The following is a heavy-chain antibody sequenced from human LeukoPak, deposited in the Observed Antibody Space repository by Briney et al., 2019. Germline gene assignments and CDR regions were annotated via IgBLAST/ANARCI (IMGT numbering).Heavy chain of an antibody. J-gene: IGHJ4*02. Sequence: SETLSLTCTVSGGSINSGDYYWTWIRQPPGKGLDWIGYIYYSGSTSYSPSLESRVTISVDTSENQFPLKLSSVTAADTAVYFCARLNYDILTGYYVDYWGQGILVTVSS. D-gene: IGHD3-9*01. CDR1: GGSINSGDYY. CDR2: IYYSGST. CDR3: ARLNYDILTGYYVDY. V-gene: IGHV4-30-4*01.